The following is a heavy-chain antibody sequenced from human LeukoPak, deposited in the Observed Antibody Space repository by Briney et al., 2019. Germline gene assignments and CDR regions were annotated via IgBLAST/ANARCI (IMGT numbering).Heavy chain of an antibody. CDR1: GFTFSTFA. D-gene: IGHD7-27*01. J-gene: IGHJ4*02. CDR3: ARDLAWGAFDY. V-gene: IGHV3-23*01. Sequence: GSLRLSCAASGFTFSTFAMIWVRQPPGKGLEWVSSIFPSGGEIHYADSVRGRFTISRDNSKNTLSLQMNSLRVEDTATYYCARDLAWGAFDYWGQGTLVTVSS. CDR2: IFPSGGEI.